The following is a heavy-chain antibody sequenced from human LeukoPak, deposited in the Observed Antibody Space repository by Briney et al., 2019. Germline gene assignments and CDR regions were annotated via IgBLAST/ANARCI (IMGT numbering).Heavy chain of an antibody. Sequence: SETLSLTCTVSSDSISNYYWSWIRQPPGKGLECFSYIYYTGSANYKPSLKSRVTISVDTYKKQFSLKLNSVTAADTAVYYCARHHYDSTHDAFDIWGQGTMVTVSS. CDR3: ARHHYDSTHDAFDI. J-gene: IGHJ3*02. CDR1: SDSISNYY. V-gene: IGHV4-59*13. CDR2: IYYTGSA. D-gene: IGHD3-22*01.